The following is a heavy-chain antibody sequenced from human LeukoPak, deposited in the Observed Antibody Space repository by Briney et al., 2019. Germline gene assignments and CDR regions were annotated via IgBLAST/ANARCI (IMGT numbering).Heavy chain of an antibody. V-gene: IGHV3-7*01. CDR3: ARDGTTSNGGAFDI. Sequence: PGGSLRLSCAASGFTFSSYWMSWVRQAPGKGLEWVANIKQDGSEKYYVDSVKGRFTISRDNAKNSLYLQMNSLRAEDTAVYYCARDGTTSNGGAFDIWGQGTMVTVSS. J-gene: IGHJ3*02. CDR1: GFTFSSYW. CDR2: IKQDGSEK. D-gene: IGHD2-8*01.